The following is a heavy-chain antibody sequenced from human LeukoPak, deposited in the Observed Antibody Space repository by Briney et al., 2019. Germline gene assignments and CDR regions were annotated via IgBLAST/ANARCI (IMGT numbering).Heavy chain of an antibody. Sequence: GGSLRLSCAASGFTFDDYAMHWVRQAPGKGLEWVSLISGDGGSTYYADSVKGRFTISRDNSKNSLYLQMNSLRTEATALYYCAKDNSPYSSGGSRPPQYFQHWGQGTLVTVSS. D-gene: IGHD6-19*01. CDR1: GFTFDDYA. J-gene: IGHJ1*01. V-gene: IGHV3-43*02. CDR3: AKDNSPYSSGGSRPPQYFQH. CDR2: ISGDGGST.